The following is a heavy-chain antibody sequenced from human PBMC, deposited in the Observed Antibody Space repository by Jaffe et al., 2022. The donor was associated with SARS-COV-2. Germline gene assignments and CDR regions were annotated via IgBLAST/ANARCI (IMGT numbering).Heavy chain of an antibody. CDR1: GFTFSSYG. V-gene: IGHV3-30*18. Sequence: QVQLVESGGGVVQPGRSLRLSCAASGFTFSSYGMHWVRQAPGKGLEWVAVISYDGSNKYYADSVKGRFTISRDNSKNTLYLQMNSLRAEDTAVYYCAKERGGYYDSSGYYLPGPYFDYWGQGTLVTVSS. CDR2: ISYDGSNK. CDR3: AKERGGYYDSSGYYLPGPYFDY. D-gene: IGHD3-22*01. J-gene: IGHJ4*02.